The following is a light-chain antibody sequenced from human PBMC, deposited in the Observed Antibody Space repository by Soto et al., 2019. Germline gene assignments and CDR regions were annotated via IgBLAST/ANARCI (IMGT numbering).Light chain of an antibody. CDR3: QHYNNWPPWT. CDR1: QSVRNN. J-gene: IGKJ1*01. Sequence: ETVMTQSPFTLSVSLGERATLFCRASQSVRNNLAWYQQKAGQAPRLLIYDASTRATGIPARFSGSGSGTEFALTISSLQSEDFAVYSCQHYNNWPPWTFGQGTKV. V-gene: IGKV3-15*01. CDR2: DAS.